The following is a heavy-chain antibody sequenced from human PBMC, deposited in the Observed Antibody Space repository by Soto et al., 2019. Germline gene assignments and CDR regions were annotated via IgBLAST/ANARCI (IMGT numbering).Heavy chain of an antibody. CDR1: GYTFTSYG. CDR3: ARGITFGGVLNGMDV. J-gene: IGHJ6*02. CDR2: INTDNGKT. D-gene: IGHD3-16*01. Sequence: QVQLVQSGAEVKKPGASVKVSCKASGYTFTSYGITWVRQAPGQGLEWMGWINTDNGKTYYAQKLQSRVTTTTDTATSTAYMEKRSLGSGNTAVYYCARGITFGGVLNGMDVWGQGTTVTVSS. V-gene: IGHV1-18*01.